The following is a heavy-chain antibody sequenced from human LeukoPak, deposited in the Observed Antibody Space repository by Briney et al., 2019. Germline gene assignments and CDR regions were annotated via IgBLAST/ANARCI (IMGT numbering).Heavy chain of an antibody. CDR1: GYTFTTYG. CDR3: ARGIGIGVVLMVHGYMDV. CDR2: INTHTGNP. V-gene: IGHV7-4-1*02. J-gene: IGHJ6*03. D-gene: IGHD2-8*01. Sequence: GASVKVSCKASGYTFTTYGIYWVRQAPGQGLEWMGWINTHTGNPTYAQGFTGRFVFCLDTSVNTAYLQISSLKAEDTAVSYCARGIGIGVVLMVHGYMDVWGKGTTVTVSS.